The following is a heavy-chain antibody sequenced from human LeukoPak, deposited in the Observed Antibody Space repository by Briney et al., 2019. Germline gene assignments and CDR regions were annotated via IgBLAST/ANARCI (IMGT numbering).Heavy chain of an antibody. J-gene: IGHJ6*02. CDR2: INHSGST. Sequence: SETLSLTCAVYGGSFSGYYWSWIRQPPGKGLEWIGEINHSGSTNYNPSLKSRVTISVDTSKNQFSLKLSSVTAADTAVYYCARGRRQLLYYYYYGMDVWGQGTTVTVSS. CDR3: ARGRRQLLYYYYYGMDV. D-gene: IGHD2-2*01. CDR1: GGSFSGYY. V-gene: IGHV4-34*01.